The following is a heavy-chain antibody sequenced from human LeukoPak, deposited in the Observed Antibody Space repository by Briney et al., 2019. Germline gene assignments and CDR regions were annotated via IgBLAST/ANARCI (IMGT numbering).Heavy chain of an antibody. Sequence: GAALKISWKGSGSRFTSYWSGWGRQMAGEGLEWMGIIYPGDSDTRYSPSFQGQVTISADKSISTAYLQWSSLKASDTAMYYCALQMTAKPYWGQGTLVTVSS. CDR2: IYPGDSDT. D-gene: IGHD5-18*01. J-gene: IGHJ4*02. CDR1: GSRFTSYW. V-gene: IGHV5-51*01. CDR3: ALQMTAKPY.